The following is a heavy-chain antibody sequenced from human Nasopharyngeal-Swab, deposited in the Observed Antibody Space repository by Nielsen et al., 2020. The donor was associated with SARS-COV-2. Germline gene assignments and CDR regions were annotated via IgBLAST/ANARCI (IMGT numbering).Heavy chain of an antibody. J-gene: IGHJ4*02. CDR2: INHSGMD. V-gene: IGHV4-34*01. Sequence: RQAPGKRLEWLGEINHSGMDNYNPSLKSRVTILKDTSKNQLSLWLTSVTAADAAVYYCARVGFDYWGQGTLVTVSS. CDR3: ARVGFDY.